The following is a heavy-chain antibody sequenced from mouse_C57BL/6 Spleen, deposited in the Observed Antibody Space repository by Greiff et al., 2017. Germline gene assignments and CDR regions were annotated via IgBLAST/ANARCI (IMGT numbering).Heavy chain of an antibody. CDR2: IYPGSGST. J-gene: IGHJ1*03. Sequence: VKLVESGAELVKPGASVKMSCKASGYTFTSYWITWVKQRTGQGLEWIGEIYPGSGSTNYNEKFKSKATLTVDTSSSTAYMQLSSLTSEDSAVYYCARGGYYYYGSSSNWYFDVWGTGTTVTVSS. CDR3: ARGGYYYYGSSSNWYFDV. CDR1: GYTFTSYW. V-gene: IGHV1-55*01. D-gene: IGHD1-1*01.